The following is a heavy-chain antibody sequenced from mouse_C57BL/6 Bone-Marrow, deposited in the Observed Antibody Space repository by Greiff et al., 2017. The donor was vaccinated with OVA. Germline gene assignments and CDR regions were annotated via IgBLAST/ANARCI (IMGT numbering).Heavy chain of an antibody. CDR3: ARRITWLRRRGYDMDY. Sequence: QVQLQQPGAELVKPGASVKLSCKASGYTFTSYWMQWVKQRPGQGLEWIGEIDPSDSYTNYNQKFKGKATFPVDTSSSTAYMQLSSLTSEDSAVYCCARRITWLRRRGYDMDYWGQGTTVTVSS. J-gene: IGHJ4*01. CDR2: IDPSDSYT. V-gene: IGHV1-50*01. D-gene: IGHD2-2*01. CDR1: GYTFTSYW.